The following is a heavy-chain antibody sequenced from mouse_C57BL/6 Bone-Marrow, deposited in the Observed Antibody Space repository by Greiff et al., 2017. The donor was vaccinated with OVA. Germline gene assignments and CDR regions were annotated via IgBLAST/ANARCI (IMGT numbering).Heavy chain of an antibody. V-gene: IGHV14-4*01. CDR2: IDPENGDT. Sequence: EVKLVESGAELVRPGASVKLSCTASGFNIKDDYMHWVKQRPEQGLEWIGWIDPENGDTEYASKFQGKATITADTSSNTAYLQLSSLTSEDTAVYYCTTPFYGSSYEDAMDYWGQGTSVTVSS. J-gene: IGHJ4*01. D-gene: IGHD1-1*01. CDR3: TTPFYGSSYEDAMDY. CDR1: GFNIKDDY.